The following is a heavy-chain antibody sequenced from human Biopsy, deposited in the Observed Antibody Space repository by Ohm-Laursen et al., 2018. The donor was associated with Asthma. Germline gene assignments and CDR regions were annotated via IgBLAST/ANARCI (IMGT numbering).Heavy chain of an antibody. CDR2: VYYSGST. Sequence: SETLSLTRTVSGRSLNNFYWSWIPQPPGKGLEYIGHVYYSGSTKYNPSLKSRVTISIDESKNQISLKLTSVTAADTAVYYRSRGVDRVTGLLDHFDSWGQGTLVTVSS. D-gene: IGHD2-21*02. CDR1: GRSLNNFY. CDR3: SRGVDRVTGLLDHFDS. V-gene: IGHV4-59*01. J-gene: IGHJ4*02.